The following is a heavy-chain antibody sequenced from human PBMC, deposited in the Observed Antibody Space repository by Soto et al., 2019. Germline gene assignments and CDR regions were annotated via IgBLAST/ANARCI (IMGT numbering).Heavy chain of an antibody. CDR2: INHSGST. D-gene: IGHD1-7*01. V-gene: IGHV4-34*01. J-gene: IGHJ4*02. CDR3: ASLITGTLDY. Sequence: SETLSLTCAVYGGSVSGYDWSWIRQPPGKGLEWIGEINHSGSTNYNPSLKSRVTISVDTSKNQFSLKLSSVTAADTAVYYCASLITGTLDYWGQGTLVTVSS. CDR1: GGSVSGYD.